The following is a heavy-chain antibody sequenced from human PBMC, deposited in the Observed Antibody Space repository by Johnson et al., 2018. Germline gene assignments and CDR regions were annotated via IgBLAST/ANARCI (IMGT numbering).Heavy chain of an antibody. J-gene: IGHJ4*02. CDR1: GYSFTNYD. CDR2: MNPNSGNT. CDR3: VRGDYGILTGKRTRFDS. D-gene: IGHD3-9*01. Sequence: QVQLVQSGAEVKKPGASVKVSCKASGYSFTNYDINWVRQATGQGLEWMGWMNPNSGNTGYAQKFQGRVTMTRNTSISTAYMELSSLRSEDTAVYYCVRGDYGILTGKRTRFDSWGQWTLVTVSS. V-gene: IGHV1-8*01.